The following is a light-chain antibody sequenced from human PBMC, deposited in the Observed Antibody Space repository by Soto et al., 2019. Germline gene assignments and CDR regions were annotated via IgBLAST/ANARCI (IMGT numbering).Light chain of an antibody. V-gene: IGKV1-39*01. Sequence: DIRMTQSPSSLSASVGDRVTITCRASQTISSSLNWYQQKPGRAPKVLIFDASSLQSGVPSRFSGSGSGRDFTLTISSLQPEDVGTYYCQQSYSTPQTFGQGTKVEIK. CDR2: DAS. CDR1: QTISSS. CDR3: QQSYSTPQT. J-gene: IGKJ1*01.